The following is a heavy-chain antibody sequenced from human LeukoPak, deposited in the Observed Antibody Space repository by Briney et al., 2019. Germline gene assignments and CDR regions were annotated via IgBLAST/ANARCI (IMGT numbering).Heavy chain of an antibody. CDR3: ARDFSSGWSLNWFDP. Sequence: GASVKVSCKASGGTFSSYAISWVRQAPGQGLEWMGGIIPIFGTANYAQKFQGRVTITADESTSTAYMELSSLRSEDTAVYYCARDFSSGWSLNWFDPWGQGTLVTVSS. CDR2: IIPIFGTA. V-gene: IGHV1-69*13. CDR1: GGTFSSYA. D-gene: IGHD6-19*01. J-gene: IGHJ5*02.